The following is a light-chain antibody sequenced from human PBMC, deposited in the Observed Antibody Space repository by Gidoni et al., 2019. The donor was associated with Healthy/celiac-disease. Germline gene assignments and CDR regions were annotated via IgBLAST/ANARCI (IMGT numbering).Light chain of an antibody. CDR1: QSVRTY. Sequence: DIQMTQSPSSLSASVGDTVTITCRASQSVRTYLNWYQQKPGKAPNLLIYAASSLQGGVPSRFSGSGSETDFNLTICSLQPDDFATYYCQQTFSTPTFGGGTKVEIK. V-gene: IGKV1-39*01. CDR2: AAS. CDR3: QQTFSTPT. J-gene: IGKJ4*01.